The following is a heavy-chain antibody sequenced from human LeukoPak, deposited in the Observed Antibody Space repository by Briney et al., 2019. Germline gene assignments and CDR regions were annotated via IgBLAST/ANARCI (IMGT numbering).Heavy chain of an antibody. Sequence: SETLSLTCAVYGGSFSGYYWSWIRQPPGKGLEWIGEINHSGSTNYNPSLKSRVTISVDTSKNQFSLKLSSVTAADTAVYYRARGLSAIVYWGQGTLVTVSS. CDR2: INHSGST. CDR1: GGSFSGYY. V-gene: IGHV4-34*01. D-gene: IGHD2-15*01. CDR3: ARGLSAIVY. J-gene: IGHJ4*02.